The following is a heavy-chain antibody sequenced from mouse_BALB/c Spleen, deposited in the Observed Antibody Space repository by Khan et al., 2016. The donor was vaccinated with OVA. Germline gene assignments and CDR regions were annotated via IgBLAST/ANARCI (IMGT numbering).Heavy chain of an antibody. Sequence: QVQLKQPGAELARPGASVKMSCKASGYNFTSNTIHWIKKRPRQGLEWIGYINPSNGYTNYNQKFKDKATLTTDKSSTTAYLQLRSLTSDDSAVYNCVRDGAYHRNDGWFAYWGQGTLVTVSA. V-gene: IGHV1-4*01. CDR3: VRDGAYHRNDGWFAY. J-gene: IGHJ3*01. D-gene: IGHD2-14*01. CDR1: GYNFTSNT. CDR2: INPSNGYT.